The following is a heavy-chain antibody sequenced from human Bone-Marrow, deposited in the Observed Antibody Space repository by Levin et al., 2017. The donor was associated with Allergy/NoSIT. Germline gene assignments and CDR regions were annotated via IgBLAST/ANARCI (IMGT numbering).Heavy chain of an antibody. CDR3: ARDYSIAAAAMGFNY. J-gene: IGHJ4*02. Sequence: ASVKVSCKASGYTFTGYYMHWVRQAPGQGLEWMGWINPNSGGTNYAQKFQGRVTMTRDTSISTAYMELSRLRSDDTAVYYCARDYSIAAAAMGFNYWGQGTLVTVSS. CDR1: GYTFTGYY. D-gene: IGHD6-13*01. V-gene: IGHV1-2*02. CDR2: INPNSGGT.